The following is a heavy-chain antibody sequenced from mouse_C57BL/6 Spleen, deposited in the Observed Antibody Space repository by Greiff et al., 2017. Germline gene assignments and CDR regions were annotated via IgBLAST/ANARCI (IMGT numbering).Heavy chain of an antibody. V-gene: IGHV1-55*01. CDR2: IYPGSGST. CDR3: AREEGQYYGSIPWYFDV. J-gene: IGHJ1*03. Sequence: QVQLQQPGAELVKPGASVKMSCKASGYTFTSYWITWVKQRPGQGLEWIGDIYPGSGSTNYNEKFKSKATLTVDTSSSTAYMQLSSLTSEDSAVYYCAREEGQYYGSIPWYFDVWGTGTTVTVSS. CDR1: GYTFTSYW. D-gene: IGHD1-1*01.